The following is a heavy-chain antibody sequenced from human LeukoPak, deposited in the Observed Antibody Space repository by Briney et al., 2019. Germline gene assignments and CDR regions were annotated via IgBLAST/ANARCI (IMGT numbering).Heavy chain of an antibody. CDR1: GYTFTGYY. CDR2: IKSHSGDT. V-gene: IGHV1-2*02. CDR3: ARAPGALGY. Sequence: ASLKVSCKASGYTFTGYYMHWVRQAPGQGLEWLGCIKSHSGDTNYAQKFQGRVTMTRDTSISTAYLELSSLTSDDTAVYYCARAPGALGYWGQGTLVTVSS. J-gene: IGHJ4*02. D-gene: IGHD3-10*01.